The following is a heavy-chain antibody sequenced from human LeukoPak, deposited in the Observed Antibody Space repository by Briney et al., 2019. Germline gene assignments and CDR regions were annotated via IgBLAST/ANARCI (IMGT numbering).Heavy chain of an antibody. CDR2: MNPNSGNT. J-gene: IGHJ6*03. CDR3: ARGRAHDYGEFYYYYYMDV. CDR1: GYTFTSYD. D-gene: IGHD4-17*01. Sequence: ASVKVSCKASGYTFTSYDINWVRQATGQGLEWMGWMNPNSGNTGYAQKFQGRVTITRNTSISTAYMELSSLRSEDAAVYYCARGRAHDYGEFYYYYYMDVWGKGTTVTVSS. V-gene: IGHV1-8*03.